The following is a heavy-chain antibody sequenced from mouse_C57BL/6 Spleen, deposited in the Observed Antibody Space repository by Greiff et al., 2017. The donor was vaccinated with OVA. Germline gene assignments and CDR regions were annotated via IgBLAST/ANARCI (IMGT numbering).Heavy chain of an antibody. CDR2: ISSGGDYI. Sequence: EVHLVESGEGLVKPGGSLKLSCAASGFTFSSYAMSWVRQTPEKRLEWVAYISSGGDYIYYADTVKGRFTISRDNARNTLYLQMSSLKSEDTAMYYCTRDPNKGYWYFDVWGTGTTVTVSS. V-gene: IGHV5-9-1*02. J-gene: IGHJ1*03. CDR1: GFTFSSYA. CDR3: TRDPNKGYWYFDV.